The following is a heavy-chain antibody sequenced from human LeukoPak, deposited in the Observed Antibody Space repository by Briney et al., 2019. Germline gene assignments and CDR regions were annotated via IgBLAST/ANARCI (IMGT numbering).Heavy chain of an antibody. Sequence: PGGSLRLSCAASGFTFSSYAMHWVRQAPGKGLEWVAVISYDGSNKYYADSVKGRFTISRDNSKNTLYLQMNSLRAEDTAVYYCAKEDSGYYRWGQGTLVTVSS. J-gene: IGHJ5*02. CDR2: ISYDGSNK. CDR3: AKEDSGYYR. V-gene: IGHV3-30-3*01. CDR1: GFTFSSYA. D-gene: IGHD3-22*01.